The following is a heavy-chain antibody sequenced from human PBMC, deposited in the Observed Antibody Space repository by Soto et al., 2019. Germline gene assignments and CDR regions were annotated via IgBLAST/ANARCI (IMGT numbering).Heavy chain of an antibody. D-gene: IGHD6-13*01. J-gene: IGHJ4*02. V-gene: IGHV3-30*03. CDR1: GFTFSNFG. CDR2: ISYDGNLK. Sequence: QVQLVESGGGVVQPGRSLRLFCAASGFTFSNFGMQWGRQAPGKGLEWVASISYDGNLKYSADSVKGRFTISRDNSKNTLYLQMNSLRSEDTAVYYCARFWGPVTAAVDDYWGQGTLVTVSS. CDR3: ARFWGPVTAAVDDY.